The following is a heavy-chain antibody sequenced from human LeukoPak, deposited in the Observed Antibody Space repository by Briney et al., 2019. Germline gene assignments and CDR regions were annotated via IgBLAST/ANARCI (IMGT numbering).Heavy chain of an antibody. CDR3: EKNRETDNVWTFDL. CDR2: ISGGDTR. D-gene: IGHD3-16*01. CDR1: GFTFSRYT. J-gene: IGHJ3*01. V-gene: IGHV3-23*01. Sequence: AGSLRLSCVAPGFTFSRYTINWIRQAPGRGLEWVSAISGGDTRYYADSVWGRFTVTRDNAKNIVYLQMGNLRPEDTAIYFCEKNRETDNVWTFDLWGRGTMVTVSS.